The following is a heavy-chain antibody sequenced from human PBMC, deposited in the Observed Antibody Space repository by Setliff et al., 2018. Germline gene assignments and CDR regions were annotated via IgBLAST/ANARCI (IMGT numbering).Heavy chain of an antibody. CDR2: IWDDGGNK. V-gene: IGHV3-33*06. Sequence: PGGSLRLSCAASGFTFSSYRMHWVRQAPGKGLEWVAVIWDDGGNKYHADSVKGRFTISRDNSKNTLYLQMNSLRAEDTAVYYCAKDQRESTGWFKLFDYWGQGVLVTVSS. CDR3: AKDQRESTGWFKLFDY. J-gene: IGHJ4*02. D-gene: IGHD6-19*01. CDR1: GFTFSSYR.